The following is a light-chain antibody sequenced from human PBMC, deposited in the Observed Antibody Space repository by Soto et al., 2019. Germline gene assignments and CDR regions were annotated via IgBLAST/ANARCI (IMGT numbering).Light chain of an antibody. CDR3: QQSYSTQIT. J-gene: IGKJ5*01. CDR2: AAS. Sequence: DIQMTQSPSSLSASVGDRVTITCRASQSIISYLNWYQQKPGEAPKLLIYAASSLQSGVPSRFSGSGSGTDFTLTISSLQPEDFATYYCQQSYSTQITFGQGTRLEIK. CDR1: QSIISY. V-gene: IGKV1-39*01.